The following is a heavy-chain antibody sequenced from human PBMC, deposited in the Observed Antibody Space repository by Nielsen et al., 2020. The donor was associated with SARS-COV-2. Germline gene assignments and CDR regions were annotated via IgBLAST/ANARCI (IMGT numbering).Heavy chain of an antibody. CDR3: ARVDLSGATGYGMDV. CDR2: IDPSDSYT. D-gene: IGHD5-12*01. V-gene: IGHV5-10-1*01. Sequence: GESLKISCQGSGYSFTSYWISWVRQMPGKGLEWMGRIDPSDSYTNYSPSFQGHVTISADKSISTAYLQWSSLKASDTAMYYCARVDLSGATGYGMDVWGQGTTVTVSS. CDR1: GYSFTSYW. J-gene: IGHJ6*02.